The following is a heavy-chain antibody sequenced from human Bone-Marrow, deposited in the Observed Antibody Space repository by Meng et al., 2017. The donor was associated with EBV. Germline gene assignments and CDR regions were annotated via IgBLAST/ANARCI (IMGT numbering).Heavy chain of an antibody. V-gene: IGHV1-69*12. CDR1: GGTFSSYA. CDR3: ARALENAYCGGDCYAPFDY. Sequence: QVQLLQSGAEVKKPGSSVMVPCKAPGGTFSSYAISWVRQAPGQGLEWMGGIIPIFGTANYAQKFRGRVTITADESTSTAYMELSSLRSEDTAVYYCARALENAYCGGDCYAPFDYWGQGTLVTVSS. J-gene: IGHJ4*02. D-gene: IGHD2-21*02. CDR2: IIPIFGTA.